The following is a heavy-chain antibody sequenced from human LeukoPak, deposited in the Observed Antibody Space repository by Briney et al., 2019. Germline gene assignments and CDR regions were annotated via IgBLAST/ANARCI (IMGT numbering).Heavy chain of an antibody. J-gene: IGHJ4*02. CDR2: IYYSGST. CDR3: ARDLRRDGYNYGFGY. CDR1: GGSISSYY. V-gene: IGHV4-59*12. D-gene: IGHD5-24*01. Sequence: SSETLSLTCTVSGGSISSYYWSWIRQPPGKGLEWIGYIYYSGSTNYNPSLKSRVTISVDTSKNQFSLKLSSVTAADTAVYYCARDLRRDGYNYGFGYWGQGTLVTVSS.